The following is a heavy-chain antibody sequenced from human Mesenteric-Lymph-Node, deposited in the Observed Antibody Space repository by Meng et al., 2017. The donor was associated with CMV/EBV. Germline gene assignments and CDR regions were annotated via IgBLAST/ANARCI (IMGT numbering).Heavy chain of an antibody. CDR1: GFTFSSYW. V-gene: IGHV3-7*01. J-gene: IGHJ6*02. D-gene: IGHD3-22*01. CDR3: AKDYDTSGYYSMYYYYGMDV. Sequence: GGSLRLSCAASGFTFSSYWMSWVRQAPGKGLEWVANIKQDGSEKYYVDSVKGRFTISRDNAKNSLYLQMSSLRAEDTAVYYCAKDYDTSGYYSMYYYYGMDVWGQGTTVTVSS. CDR2: IKQDGSEK.